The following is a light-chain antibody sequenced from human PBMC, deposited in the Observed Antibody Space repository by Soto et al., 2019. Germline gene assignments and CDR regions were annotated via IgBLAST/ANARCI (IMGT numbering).Light chain of an antibody. Sequence: QSALTQPASVSGSPGQSITISCTGTSSDIGGYEYVSWYQQQRGKAPKRIIYDVSDRPSGVSNRFSGSKSGNTASLAISGLQAEDEADYYCNSYTSSNPLGVFGTGTKLTVL. CDR3: NSYTSSNPLGV. CDR1: SSDIGGYEY. V-gene: IGLV2-14*03. J-gene: IGLJ1*01. CDR2: DVS.